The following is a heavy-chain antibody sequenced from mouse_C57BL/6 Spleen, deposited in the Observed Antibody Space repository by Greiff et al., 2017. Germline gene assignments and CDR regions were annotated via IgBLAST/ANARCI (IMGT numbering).Heavy chain of an antibody. CDR1: GYTFTDYE. Sequence: QVQLQQSGAELVRPGASVTLSCKASGYTFTDYEMHWVKQTPVHGLEWIGAIDPETGGTAYNQKFKGKAILTADKSSSTAYMELRSLTSEDSAVYYCTRHLPLAYWGQGTLVTVSA. CDR3: TRHLPLAY. J-gene: IGHJ3*01. V-gene: IGHV1-15*01. D-gene: IGHD5-1*01. CDR2: IDPETGGT.